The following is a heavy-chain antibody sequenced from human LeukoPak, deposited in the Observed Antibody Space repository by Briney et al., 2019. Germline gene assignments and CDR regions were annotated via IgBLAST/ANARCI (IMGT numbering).Heavy chain of an antibody. CDR3: ARGPAGDY. CDR1: GYTFTSYD. V-gene: IGHV1-8*01. J-gene: IGHJ4*02. CDR2: MNPNSGDT. Sequence: ASVKVSCKASGYTFTSYDICWVRQATGQGLEWMGWMNPNSGDTGYAQNFQGRVTMTRDTSISTAYMELGSLRSDDTAVYYCARGPAGDYWGQGTLVTVSS.